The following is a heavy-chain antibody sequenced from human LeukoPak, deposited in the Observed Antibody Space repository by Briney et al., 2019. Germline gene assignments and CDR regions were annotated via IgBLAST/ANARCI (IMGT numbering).Heavy chain of an antibody. Sequence: SETLSLTCTVSGGSISSSSYYWGWIRQPPGKGLEWIGSVYYSGSTYYNPSLKSRVTISVDTSKNQFSLKLTSVTAADAAVYYCARYVGGTYYWIDYWGQGTLVTVSS. J-gene: IGHJ4*02. V-gene: IGHV4-39*07. CDR2: VYYSGST. CDR3: ARYVGGTYYWIDY. D-gene: IGHD1-26*01. CDR1: GGSISSSSYY.